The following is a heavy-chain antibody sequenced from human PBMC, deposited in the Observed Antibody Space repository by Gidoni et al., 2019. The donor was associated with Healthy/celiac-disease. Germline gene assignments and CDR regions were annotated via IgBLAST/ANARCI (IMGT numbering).Heavy chain of an antibody. V-gene: IGHV3-21*01. CDR1: GFTFSSYS. D-gene: IGHD3-22*01. Sequence: EVQLVESGGGLVKPGGSLRLSCAASGFTFSSYSLNWVRQPPGKGLEWVSSISSSSRYIYYADSVKRRFTISRNNAKNSLYLQMNSLGAEDTAVYYCARVTYYYDSSGSQRFNYFDYWGQGTLVTVSS. CDR2: ISSSSRYI. J-gene: IGHJ4*02. CDR3: ARVTYYYDSSGSQRFNYFDY.